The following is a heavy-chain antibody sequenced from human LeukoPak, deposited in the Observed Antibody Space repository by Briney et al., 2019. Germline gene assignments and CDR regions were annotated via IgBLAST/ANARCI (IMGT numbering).Heavy chain of an antibody. CDR3: AKDRGGYSYGDFDY. V-gene: IGHV3-23*01. CDR2: ISGSGGST. J-gene: IGHJ4*02. Sequence: GGSLRLSCAASGFTFSSYALSWGRQAPGEGLEWVSAISGSGGSTYYADSVKSRLTISRDNSKNTLYLQMNSLRAEDTAVYYCAKDRGGYSYGDFDYWGQGSLVTVSA. CDR1: GFTFSSYA. D-gene: IGHD5-18*01.